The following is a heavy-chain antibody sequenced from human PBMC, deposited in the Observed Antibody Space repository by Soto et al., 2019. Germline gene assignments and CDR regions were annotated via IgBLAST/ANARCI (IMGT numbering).Heavy chain of an antibody. V-gene: IGHV3-53*01. D-gene: IGHD3-3*01. CDR3: ARAFGGRYDY. J-gene: IGHJ4*02. CDR2: IYSSGPT. Sequence: GGSLRLSCVGSGLTFSSYAMGWVRQAPGKGLEWVSVIYSSGPTFYADSVRGRFTISRDNSKNTLYLQMNSLRVEDTAVYYCARAFGGRYDYWGQGTLVTVSS. CDR1: GLTFSSYA.